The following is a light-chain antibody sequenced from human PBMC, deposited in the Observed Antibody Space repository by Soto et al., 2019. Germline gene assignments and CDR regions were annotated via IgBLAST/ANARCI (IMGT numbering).Light chain of an antibody. V-gene: IGKV3-20*01. Sequence: EIVLTQSPGTLSLSPGERATLSCRASQSVSSSYLAWFQQKPGQAPRLLIYGASSRATGIPDRFSGSGSGTDFTLTISRPAPEDFAVYYCQQYGSTPFTFGGGTKVEI. CDR3: QQYGSTPFT. CDR2: GAS. CDR1: QSVSSSY. J-gene: IGKJ4*01.